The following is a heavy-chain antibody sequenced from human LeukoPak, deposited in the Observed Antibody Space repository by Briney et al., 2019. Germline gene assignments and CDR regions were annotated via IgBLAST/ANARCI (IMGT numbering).Heavy chain of an antibody. Sequence: GGSLRLSCAASGFTFSSYGMHWVRQAPGKGLEWVAFIRYDGSNKYYADSVKGRFTISRDNSKNTLYLQMNSLRAEDTAVYYCARDRVGYSYGPTDYWGQGTLVTVSS. CDR1: GFTFSSYG. J-gene: IGHJ4*02. CDR2: IRYDGSNK. D-gene: IGHD5-18*01. V-gene: IGHV3-30*02. CDR3: ARDRVGYSYGPTDY.